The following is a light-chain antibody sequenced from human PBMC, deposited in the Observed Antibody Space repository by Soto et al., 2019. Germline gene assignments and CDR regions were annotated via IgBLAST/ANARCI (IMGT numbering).Light chain of an antibody. J-gene: IGLJ2*01. CDR2: DVS. CDR1: SSDVGGYNY. V-gene: IGLV2-11*01. Sequence: QSALTQPRSVSGSPGQSVTISCTGTSSDVGGYNYVSWYQQYAGKTPKLLIYDVSKRPSGVPDRFSGSKSGNTASLSISGLQAEDEADHYCCSYAGTYTEVFGGGTKLTVL. CDR3: CSYAGTYTEV.